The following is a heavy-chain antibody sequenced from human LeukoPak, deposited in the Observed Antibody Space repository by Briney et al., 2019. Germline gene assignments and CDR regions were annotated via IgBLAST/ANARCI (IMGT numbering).Heavy chain of an antibody. CDR3: ARVPSYSSGYPY. V-gene: IGHV1-18*01. CDR1: GYTFTSYG. CDR2: ISEYNGNT. D-gene: IGHD3-22*01. Sequence: ASVKVSCKASGYTFTSYGISWVRQAPGQGLDWVGYISEYNGNTNYAQKVQSRVTMTTDTSTSTAYMELRSLRSDDTAVYFCARVPSYSSGYPYWGQGTLVTVPS. J-gene: IGHJ4*02.